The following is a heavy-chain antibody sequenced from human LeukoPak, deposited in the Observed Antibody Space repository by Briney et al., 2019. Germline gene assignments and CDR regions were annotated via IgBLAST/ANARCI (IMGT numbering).Heavy chain of an antibody. CDR3: AGGLMDV. J-gene: IGHJ6*03. D-gene: IGHD2-15*01. CDR2: IKEDGSEK. Sequence: GGSLRLSCTASGFTFSNFYMTWVRQAPGKGLEWVANIKEDGSEKNYVDSVRGRFTISRDNAKKSVSLQMNNLRVEDTAVYYCAGGLMDVWGKGTTVTVSS. CDR1: GFTFSNFY. V-gene: IGHV3-7*01.